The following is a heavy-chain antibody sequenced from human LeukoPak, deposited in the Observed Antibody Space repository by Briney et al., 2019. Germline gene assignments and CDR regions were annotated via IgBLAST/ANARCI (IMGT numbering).Heavy chain of an antibody. CDR2: IYYSGST. Sequence: SETLFLTCTVSGGSISSSSYYWGWIRQPPGKGLEWIGSIYYSGSTYYNPSLKSRVTISVDTSKNQFSLKLSSVTAADTAVYYCARTNSSGYYFDYWGQGTLVTVSS. CDR3: ARTNSSGYYFDY. CDR1: GGSISSSSYY. V-gene: IGHV4-39*01. J-gene: IGHJ4*02. D-gene: IGHD6-19*01.